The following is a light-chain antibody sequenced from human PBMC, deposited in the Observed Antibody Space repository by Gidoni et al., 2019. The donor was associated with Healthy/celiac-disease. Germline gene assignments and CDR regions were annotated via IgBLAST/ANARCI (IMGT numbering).Light chain of an antibody. CDR2: QDS. CDR3: QAWDSSTVV. J-gene: IGLJ2*01. Sequence: SYELTQPPSVSVSAGQTASITCSGDKLGDKYACWYQQKPGQSPVLVIYQDSNRHSGIPERFSGSNSGNTATLTISGTQAMEEADYYCQAWDSSTVVFGGGTKLTVL. V-gene: IGLV3-1*01. CDR1: KLGDKY.